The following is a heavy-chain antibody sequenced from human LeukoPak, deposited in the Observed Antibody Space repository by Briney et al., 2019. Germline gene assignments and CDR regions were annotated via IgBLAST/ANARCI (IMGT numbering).Heavy chain of an antibody. V-gene: IGHV1-69*04. CDR3: ASPRGLQYCSGASCYSYFHH. J-gene: IGHJ1*01. CDR1: GGPFSSYA. D-gene: IGHD2-15*01. CDR2: IIPILGVA. Sequence: ASAKVSCKASGGPFSSYALSWVRQAPGQGLEWMGRIIPILGVANYSEKFQGRVTITADKSTSTAYMELSSLRSEDTAVYYCASPRGLQYCSGASCYSYFHHWGQGTLVTVSS.